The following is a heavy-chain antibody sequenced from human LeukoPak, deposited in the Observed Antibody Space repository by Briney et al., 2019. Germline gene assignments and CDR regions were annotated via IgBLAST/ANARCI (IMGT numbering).Heavy chain of an antibody. CDR2: INHSGST. J-gene: IGHJ4*02. CDR3: ARLSGYYSPIDY. D-gene: IGHD3-22*01. V-gene: IGHV4-34*01. Sequence: SETLSLTCAVYGGSFSGYYWSWIRQPPGKGLEWIGEINHSGSTNYNPSLKSRVTISVDTSKNQFSLKLSSVTAADTAVYHCARLSGYYSPIDYWGQGTLVTVSS. CDR1: GGSFSGYY.